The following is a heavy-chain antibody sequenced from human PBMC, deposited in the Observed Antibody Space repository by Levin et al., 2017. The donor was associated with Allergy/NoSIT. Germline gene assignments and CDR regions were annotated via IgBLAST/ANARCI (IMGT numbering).Heavy chain of an antibody. Sequence: GESLKISCKASGYTFSNYNINWVRQAPGQGLEWMGRISPYNGNTNYAQKFQGRVTMTTDTSTNTAYLELRSLRSDDSAVYFCARGATVGDSWGQGTLVTVSS. V-gene: IGHV1-18*01. J-gene: IGHJ4*02. CDR2: ISPYNGNT. D-gene: IGHD4-23*01. CDR1: GYTFSNYN. CDR3: ARGATVGDS.